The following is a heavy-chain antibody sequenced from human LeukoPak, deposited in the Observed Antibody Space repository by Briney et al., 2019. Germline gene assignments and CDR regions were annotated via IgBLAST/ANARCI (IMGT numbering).Heavy chain of an antibody. V-gene: IGHV3-23*01. CDR1: GFTFSNYA. Sequence: TGGSLRLSCAASGFTFSNYAMTWVRQATGKGLEWVSTISDGGAATYYADSVKGRFTISRDNSKNTLSLQMNSLRAEDTAVYYCAKALNVLVPSTSRWFDPWGQGTLVTVSS. CDR3: AKALNVLVPSTSRWFDP. J-gene: IGHJ5*02. CDR2: ISDGGAAT. D-gene: IGHD2-2*01.